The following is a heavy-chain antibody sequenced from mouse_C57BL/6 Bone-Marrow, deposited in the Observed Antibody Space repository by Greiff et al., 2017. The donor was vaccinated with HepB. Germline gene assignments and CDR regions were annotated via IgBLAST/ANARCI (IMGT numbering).Heavy chain of an antibody. V-gene: IGHV14-2*01. CDR1: GFNIKDYF. D-gene: IGHD1-1*01. CDR2: IDPEDGET. J-gene: IGHJ4*01. CDR3: ARETTVVAPMDY. Sequence: VHVKQSGAELVKPGASVKLSCTASGFNIKDYFMHWVKQRTEQGLEWIGRIDPEDGETKYAPKFQGKATITADTSSNTAYLQLSSLTSEDTAVYYCARETTVVAPMDYWGQGTSVTVSS.